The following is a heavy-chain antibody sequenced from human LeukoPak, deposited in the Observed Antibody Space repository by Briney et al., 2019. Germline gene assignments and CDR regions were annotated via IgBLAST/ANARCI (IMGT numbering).Heavy chain of an antibody. CDR3: ARGVVKWELLACLDY. Sequence: ASVKVSCKASGYTFTSYAMNWVRQAPGQGLEWMGGIIPIFGTANYAQKFQGRVTITADESTSTAYMELSSLRSEDTAVYCCARGVVKWELLACLDYWGQGTLVTVSS. V-gene: IGHV1-69*13. CDR2: IIPIFGTA. CDR1: GYTFTSYA. J-gene: IGHJ4*02. D-gene: IGHD1-26*01.